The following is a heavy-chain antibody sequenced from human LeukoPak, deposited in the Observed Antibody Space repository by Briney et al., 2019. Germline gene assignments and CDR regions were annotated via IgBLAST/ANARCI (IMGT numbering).Heavy chain of an antibody. V-gene: IGHV1-18*01. J-gene: IGHJ4*02. CDR1: GRLFSSYG. CDR3: ARDGSGWYPTSFHN. Sequence: ASVKVSCKASGRLFSSYGIAWVRQAPGEGLEWLGWISNFDGDTKVAENLQGRVTLTTDTSTSTAYMELRSLKSDDTAVYYCARDGSGWYPTSFHNWGQGTLVTVSS. CDR2: ISNFDGDT. D-gene: IGHD6-19*01.